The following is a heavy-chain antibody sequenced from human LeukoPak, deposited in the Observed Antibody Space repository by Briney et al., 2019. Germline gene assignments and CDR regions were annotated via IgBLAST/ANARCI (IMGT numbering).Heavy chain of an antibody. J-gene: IGHJ4*02. CDR1: GGSISSGTHY. D-gene: IGHD3-16*01. V-gene: IGHV4-31*03. CDR2: IYYTGIT. Sequence: SETLSLPCTVSGGSISSGTHYYNWIRQHPGKGLEWIGYIYYTGITSYNPSLKSRVIMSVDTSMNQVSLKVTSLTAADTAVYYCAASSGVTLGRFWGQGALVTVSS. CDR3: AASSGVTLGRF.